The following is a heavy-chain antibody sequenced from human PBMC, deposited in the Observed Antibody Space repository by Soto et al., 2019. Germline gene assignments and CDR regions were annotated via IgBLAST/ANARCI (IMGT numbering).Heavy chain of an antibody. CDR3: ARDTSFRITIFGVAHYGMDV. D-gene: IGHD3-3*01. Sequence: SETLSLTCTVSGGSISSSSYYWGWIRQPPGKGLEWIGSISYSGSTYYNPSLKSRVTMSVDTSKNQFSLKLSSVTAADTAVYYCARDTSFRITIFGVAHYGMDVWGQGTTVTVSS. J-gene: IGHJ6*02. CDR2: ISYSGST. V-gene: IGHV4-39*02. CDR1: GGSISSSSYY.